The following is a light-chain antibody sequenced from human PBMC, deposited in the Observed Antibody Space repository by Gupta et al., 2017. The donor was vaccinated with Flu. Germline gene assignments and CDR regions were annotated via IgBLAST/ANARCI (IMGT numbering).Light chain of an antibody. J-gene: IGLJ2*01. CDR3: SSYTSSSTVV. CDR2: DVS. V-gene: IGLV2-14*01. Sequence: QSALTQPASVSGSPAQSITISCTGTSSDLGRYNYVSWHQQDRGKAPNLMIYDVSNRPSGVYHRFSGSKSGNTASLTISVLQAEDEADYYCSSYTSSSTVVFGGGTKLTVL. CDR1: SSDLGRYNY.